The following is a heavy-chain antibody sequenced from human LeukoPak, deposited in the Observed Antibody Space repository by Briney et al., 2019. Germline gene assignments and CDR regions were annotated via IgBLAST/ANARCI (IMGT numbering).Heavy chain of an antibody. CDR1: GFTFYDYG. J-gene: IGHJ3*02. CDR3: ARPSGGYLLDAFDI. D-gene: IGHD1-26*01. Sequence: GGSLRLSCAASGFTFYDYGMSWVRHVPGKGLEGVSGINWNGGSAAYADSVKGRFTISRDNAKNSLYLQMNSLRAEDTAVYYCARPSGGYLLDAFDIWGQGTMVTVSS. CDR2: INWNGGSA. V-gene: IGHV3-20*04.